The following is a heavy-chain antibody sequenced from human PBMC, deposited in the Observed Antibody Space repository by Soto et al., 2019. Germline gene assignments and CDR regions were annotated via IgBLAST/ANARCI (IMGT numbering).Heavy chain of an antibody. CDR3: ARGYQLLSYNWFDP. CDR1: GGSFSGYY. J-gene: IGHJ5*02. CDR2: INHSGST. D-gene: IGHD2-2*01. V-gene: IGHV4-34*01. Sequence: SETLSLTCAVYGGSFSGYYWSWIRQPPGKGLEWIGEINHSGSTNYNPSLKSRVTISVDTSKNQFSLKLSSVTAADTAVYYCARGYQLLSYNWFDPWRQGTLVTVSS.